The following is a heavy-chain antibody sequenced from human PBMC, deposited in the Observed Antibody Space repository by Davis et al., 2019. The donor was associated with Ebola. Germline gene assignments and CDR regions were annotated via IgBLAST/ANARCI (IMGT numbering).Heavy chain of an antibody. CDR1: GYTFTAYY. Sequence: ASVKVSCKASGYTFTAYYMHWVRQAPGQGLEWMGRINPNSGGTNYAQKFQGRVTMTRDTSISTAYMELIRLTSDDTAVYYCARVKGADYGIDYWGQGTLVTVSS. D-gene: IGHD4-17*01. CDR2: INPNSGGT. CDR3: ARVKGADYGIDY. V-gene: IGHV1-2*06. J-gene: IGHJ4*02.